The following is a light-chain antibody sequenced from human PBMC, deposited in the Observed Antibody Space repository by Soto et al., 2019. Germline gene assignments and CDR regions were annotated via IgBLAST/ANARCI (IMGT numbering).Light chain of an antibody. CDR2: GAS. CDR3: QQYNNWPRT. V-gene: IGKV3-15*01. Sequence: EIGVTEAPAPPAFSSGEKATPSCRASQSVSSNLAWYQQKPGQAPRLLIYGASTRATVIPARFSGSGSGTEFTLTISSLQSEDFADYYCQQYNNWPRTFGQGTKVDIK. J-gene: IGKJ2*01. CDR1: QSVSSN.